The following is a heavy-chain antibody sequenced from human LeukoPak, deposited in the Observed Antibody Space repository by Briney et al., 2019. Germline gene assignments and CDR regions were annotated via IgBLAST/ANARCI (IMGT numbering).Heavy chain of an antibody. CDR1: GYTFTGYY. CDR3: ARDRRYSGYDYGPKARWFDP. Sequence: GASVKVSCKASGYTFTGYYMHWVRQAPGQGLEWMGWINPNSGGTNYAQKFQGRVTMTRDTSISTAYMELSRLRSDDTAVYYCARDRRYSGYDYGPKARWFDPWGQGTLVTVSS. CDR2: INPNSGGT. J-gene: IGHJ5*02. D-gene: IGHD5-12*01. V-gene: IGHV1-2*02.